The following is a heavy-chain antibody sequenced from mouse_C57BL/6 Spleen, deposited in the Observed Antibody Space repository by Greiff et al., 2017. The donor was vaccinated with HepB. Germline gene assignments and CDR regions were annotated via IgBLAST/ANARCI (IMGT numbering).Heavy chain of an antibody. CDR2: IRSKSNNYAT. Sequence: EVQRVESGGGLVQPKGSLKLSCAASGFSFNTYAMNWVRQAPGKGLEWVARIRSKSNNYATYYADSVKDRFTISRDDSESMLYLQMNNLKTEVTAMYYCVREGYDYDEMDYWGQGTSVTVSS. D-gene: IGHD2-4*01. CDR1: GFSFNTYA. V-gene: IGHV10-1*01. J-gene: IGHJ4*01. CDR3: VREGYDYDEMDY.